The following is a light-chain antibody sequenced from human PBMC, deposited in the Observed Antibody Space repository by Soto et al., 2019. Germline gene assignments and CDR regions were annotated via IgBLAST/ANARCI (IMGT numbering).Light chain of an antibody. CDR3: QQCYSTAWT. V-gene: IGKV1-39*01. CDR2: AAS. CDR1: QSISSY. Sequence: DIQMTQSPSSLSASVGDRVTITCRASQSISSYLNWYQQKPGKAPKLLVYAASSLQSGVPSRFSGSGSGTDFTLTISSLQPEDFATYYCQQCYSTAWTFGQRTMVEIK. J-gene: IGKJ1*01.